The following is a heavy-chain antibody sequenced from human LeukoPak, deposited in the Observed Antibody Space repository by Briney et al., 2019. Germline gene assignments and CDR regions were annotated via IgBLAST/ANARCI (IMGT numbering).Heavy chain of an antibody. D-gene: IGHD3-3*01. CDR2: ISWSSGII. CDR1: GFIFDDHG. J-gene: IGHJ3*02. V-gene: IGHV3-9*01. Sequence: GRSLRLTCAASGFIFDDHGMHWVRQAPGKGLEWVSGISWSSGIIGYADSVKGRFTISRDNAKNSLDLQMESLRAEDTAVYYCAKDTGSPADAITMEDNAFDIWGQGTMVTVSS. CDR3: AKDTGSPADAITMEDNAFDI.